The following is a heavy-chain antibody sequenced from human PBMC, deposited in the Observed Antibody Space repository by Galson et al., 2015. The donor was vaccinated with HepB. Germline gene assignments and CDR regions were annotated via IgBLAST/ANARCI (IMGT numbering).Heavy chain of an antibody. V-gene: IGHV3-74*01. CDR2: INSDGSST. J-gene: IGHJ4*02. CDR1: GFTFSSYW. D-gene: IGHD2-2*01. Sequence: SLRLSCAASGFTFSSYWMHWVRQAPGKGLVWVSRINSDGSSTSYADSVKGRYTISRDNAKNTLYLQMNSLRAEDTAVYYCARDVRDCSSTSCLIVWGQGTLVTVSS. CDR3: ARDVRDCSSTSCLIV.